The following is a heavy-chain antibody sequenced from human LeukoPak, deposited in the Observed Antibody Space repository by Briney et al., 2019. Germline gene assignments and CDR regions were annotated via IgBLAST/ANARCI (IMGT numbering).Heavy chain of an antibody. CDR2: ISVNGDAT. CDR1: GFTINNYG. CDR3: AKGGSTAWTAAEY. D-gene: IGHD2-2*01. V-gene: IGHV3-23*01. Sequence: GESLRLSCVVSGFTINNYGMTWVRQAPGRGLQWVSSISVNGDATGYADSVKGRFTISRDSAKNTLSLRMNSLRADDTAVYYCAKGGSTAWTAAEYWGQGTLVTVSS. J-gene: IGHJ4*02.